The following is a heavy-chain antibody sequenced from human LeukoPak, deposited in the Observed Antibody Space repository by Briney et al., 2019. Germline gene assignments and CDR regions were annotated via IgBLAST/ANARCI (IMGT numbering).Heavy chain of an antibody. CDR2: IRYDGSNK. Sequence: GGSLRLSCAASGFTFSVDGTHCVRQAPGKGRGWVAFIRYDGSNKYYADSVKGRFTISRDNSKNTLYLQMNILRAGATVVFSVANAQEKWLQFILALDYWGQGTLVTVSS. V-gene: IGHV3-30*02. CDR3: ANAQEKWLQFILALDY. J-gene: IGHJ4*02. D-gene: IGHD5-24*01. CDR1: GFTFSVDG.